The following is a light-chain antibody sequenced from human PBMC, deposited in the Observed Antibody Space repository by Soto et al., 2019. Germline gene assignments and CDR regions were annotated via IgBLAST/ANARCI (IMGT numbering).Light chain of an antibody. Sequence: DIQVTQSPSSLSASIGDRVTITCRASQNIANYLNWYQHKAGKAPKLLIYDASNLQSGVPSRFSGSGSGTDFTLTISSLQHEDFATYYCQQSYSTPRTFGQGTKVDFK. V-gene: IGKV1-39*01. CDR2: DAS. CDR1: QNIANY. J-gene: IGKJ1*01. CDR3: QQSYSTPRT.